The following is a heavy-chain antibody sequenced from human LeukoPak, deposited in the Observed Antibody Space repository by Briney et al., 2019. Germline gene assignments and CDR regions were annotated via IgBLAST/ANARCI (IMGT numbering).Heavy chain of an antibody. Sequence: SETLSLTCTVSGGPISSYYWSWIRQPPGKGLEWIGYIYYSGSTNYNPSLKSRVTISVDTSKNQFSLKLSSVTAADTAVYYCAAGVVATIRFPFDYWGQGTLVTVSS. V-gene: IGHV4-59*01. CDR2: IYYSGST. CDR3: AAGVVATIRFPFDY. J-gene: IGHJ4*02. CDR1: GGPISSYY. D-gene: IGHD5-12*01.